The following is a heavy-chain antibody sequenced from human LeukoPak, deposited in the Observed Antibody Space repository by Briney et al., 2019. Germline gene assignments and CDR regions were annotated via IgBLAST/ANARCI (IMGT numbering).Heavy chain of an antibody. CDR3: ARDDSSGYYYSRAFDY. J-gene: IGHJ4*02. CDR2: ISSSSSTI. Sequence: PGRSLRLSCAASGFTFSSYSMNWVRQAPGKGLEWVSYISSSSSTIYYADSVKGRFTISRDNAKNSLYLQMNSLRAEDTAVYYCARDDSSGYYYSRAFDYWGQGTLVTVSS. D-gene: IGHD3-22*01. V-gene: IGHV3-48*04. CDR1: GFTFSSYS.